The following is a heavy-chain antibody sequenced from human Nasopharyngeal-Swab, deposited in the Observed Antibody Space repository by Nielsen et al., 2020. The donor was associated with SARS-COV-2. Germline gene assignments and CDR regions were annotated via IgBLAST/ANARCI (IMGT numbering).Heavy chain of an antibody. CDR1: GFTFSSYA. Sequence: GGSLRLSCAASGFTFSSYAMHWVRQAPGTGLEWVAVISYDGSNKYYADSVKGRFTISRDNSKNTLYLQMNSLRAEDTAVYYCARDRGNHFDYWGQGTLVTVSS. J-gene: IGHJ4*02. CDR3: ARDRGNHFDY. D-gene: IGHD3-10*01. V-gene: IGHV3-30*04. CDR2: ISYDGSNK.